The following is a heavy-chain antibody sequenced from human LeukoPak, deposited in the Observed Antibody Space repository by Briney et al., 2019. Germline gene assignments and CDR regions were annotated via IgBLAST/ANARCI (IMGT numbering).Heavy chain of an antibody. V-gene: IGHV3-53*01. CDR3: ARNYDGYMDV. D-gene: IGHD3-22*01. CDR1: GFTVSSNY. Sequence: QSGGSLRLSCAASGFTVSSNYMSWVRQAPGKGLEWVSVIYSGGSTYYADSVKGRFTISRDNSKNTLYLQMNSLRAEDTAVYYCARNYDGYMDVWGKGTTVTVSS. CDR2: IYSGGST. J-gene: IGHJ6*03.